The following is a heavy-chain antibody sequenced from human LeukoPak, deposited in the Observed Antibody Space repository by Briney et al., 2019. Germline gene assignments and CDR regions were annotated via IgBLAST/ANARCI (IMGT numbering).Heavy chain of an antibody. CDR2: INSDGNYT. Sequence: PGGSLRFSSSGSGFTFYIDSMDRHRQAPGKGLVWVSRINSDGNYTTYADSVKGRFTISRDNAKNTLSLQMNSLRAEDTAVYYCAREYSSGCMTDSWEQRTLVTVSS. V-gene: IGHV3-74*01. J-gene: IGHJ4*02. CDR1: GFTFYIDS. CDR3: AREYSSGCMTDS. D-gene: IGHD6-19*01.